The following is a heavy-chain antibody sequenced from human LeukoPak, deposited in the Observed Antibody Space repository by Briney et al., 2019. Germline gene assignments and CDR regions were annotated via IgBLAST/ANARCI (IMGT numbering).Heavy chain of an antibody. CDR2: INHSGST. V-gene: IGHV4-34*09. Sequence: SETLSLTCAVYGGSFSGYYWTWIRQPPGKGLEWIGEINHSGSTYYNPSLKSRVTISVDTSKNQFSLKLSSVTAADTAVYYCARDPSYYDSSGYPLWGQGTMVTVSS. CDR1: GGSFSGYY. CDR3: ARDPSYYDSSGYPL. D-gene: IGHD3-22*01. J-gene: IGHJ3*01.